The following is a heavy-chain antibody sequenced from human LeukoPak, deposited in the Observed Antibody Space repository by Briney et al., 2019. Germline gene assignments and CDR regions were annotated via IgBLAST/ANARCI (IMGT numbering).Heavy chain of an antibody. V-gene: IGHV3-7*01. J-gene: IGHJ4*02. Sequence: GSLRLSCAASGFIFTNYFMSWVRPAPGKGLEWVASIKHDGSEKYYVDSVRGRFTISRDNTKNSLYLQMSSLRAEDTAVYYCATDRGWRTSGYYLYYFEYWGQGTLVTFSS. CDR3: ATDRGWRTSGYYLYYFEY. CDR2: IKHDGSEK. CDR1: GFIFTNYF. D-gene: IGHD3-3*01.